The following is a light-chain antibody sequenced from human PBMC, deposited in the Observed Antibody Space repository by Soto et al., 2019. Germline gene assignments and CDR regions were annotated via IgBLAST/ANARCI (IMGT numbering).Light chain of an antibody. CDR3: KTYAGSNTYV. V-gene: IGLV2-8*01. Sequence: QSVLTQPLSPSGSPGQSVTISCTGTKSDNGVYDCVAWYQTLPRQAPRIIIYEVVQRPSGVPDRFSGSKSGNTASLTVSGIQAADEADYCCKTYAGSNTYVFGSGTKVTVL. CDR1: KSDNGVYDC. CDR2: EVV. J-gene: IGLJ1*01.